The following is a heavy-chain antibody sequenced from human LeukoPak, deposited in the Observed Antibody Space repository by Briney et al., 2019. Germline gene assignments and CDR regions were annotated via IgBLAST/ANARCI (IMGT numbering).Heavy chain of an antibody. Sequence: SETLSLTCTVSGYSISSGYYWGWIRQPPGKWLEWIGSIYHSGSTYYNPSLKSRVTISVDTSKNQFSLKLSSVTAADTAVYYCARVTTYYDFWSGSTTTNAFDIWGQGTMVTVSS. CDR1: GYSISSGYY. J-gene: IGHJ3*02. CDR3: ARVTTYYDFWSGSTTTNAFDI. CDR2: IYHSGST. D-gene: IGHD3-3*01. V-gene: IGHV4-38-2*02.